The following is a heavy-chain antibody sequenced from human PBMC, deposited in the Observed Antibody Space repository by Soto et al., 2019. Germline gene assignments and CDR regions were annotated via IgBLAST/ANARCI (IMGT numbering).Heavy chain of an antibody. Sequence: QVQLVESGGGVVQPGKSLRLSCAASGFTFSNYGMHWVRQAPGKGLEWVAGIWYDGSNKYYADSVKGRFTISRDDSKNTLYLQMSSLRVEDTAVYYCARDRWSGNYTLDYWGQGTLVTVSS. J-gene: IGHJ4*02. V-gene: IGHV3-33*01. D-gene: IGHD3-3*01. CDR1: GFTFSNYG. CDR2: IWYDGSNK. CDR3: ARDRWSGNYTLDY.